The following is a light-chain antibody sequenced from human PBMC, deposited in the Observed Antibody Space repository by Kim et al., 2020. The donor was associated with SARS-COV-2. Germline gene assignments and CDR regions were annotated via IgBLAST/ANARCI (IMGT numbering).Light chain of an antibody. CDR1: QTVLYHSNNKTY. J-gene: IGKJ2*03. Sequence: RATLNCKSSQTVLYHSNNKTYLAWYQQKPGQAPKLLIYWASIRESGVSDRFSGSGSETDFNLTISSLQAEDVAVYYCQQYYSTPPSFGQGTKLEI. CDR2: WAS. V-gene: IGKV4-1*01. CDR3: QQYYSTPPS.